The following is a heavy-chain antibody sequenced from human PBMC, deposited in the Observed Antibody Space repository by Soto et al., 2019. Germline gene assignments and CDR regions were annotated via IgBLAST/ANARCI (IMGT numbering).Heavy chain of an antibody. CDR3: AKEAADYYGMDV. Sequence: GGSLRLSCAASGFTFSSYAMSWVRQAPGKGLEWVSLISWDGGSTYYADSVKGRFTISRDNSKNSLYLQMNSLRAEDTALYYCAKEAADYYGMDVWGQGTTVTVSS. CDR2: ISWDGGST. CDR1: GFTFSSYA. D-gene: IGHD6-25*01. J-gene: IGHJ6*02. V-gene: IGHV3-43D*03.